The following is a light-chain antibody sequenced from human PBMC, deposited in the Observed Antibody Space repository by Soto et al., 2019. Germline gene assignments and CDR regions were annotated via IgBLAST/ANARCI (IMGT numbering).Light chain of an antibody. CDR2: EVS. CDR1: SSDVGDYKY. J-gene: IGLJ1*01. Sequence: QSALTQPASVSGAPGQSITISCTGTSSDVGDYKYVSWYQQHPGKAPKAMIYEVSNRPSGVSNRFSGSKSGNTASLTISGLQAEDEADYYCSSYTSSSTLVFGPGTKLTVL. V-gene: IGLV2-14*01. CDR3: SSYTSSSTLV.